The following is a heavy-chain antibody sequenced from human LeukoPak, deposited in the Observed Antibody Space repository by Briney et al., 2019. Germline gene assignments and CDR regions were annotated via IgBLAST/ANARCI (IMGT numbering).Heavy chain of an antibody. J-gene: IGHJ3*02. V-gene: IGHV3-9*01. D-gene: IGHD4-17*01. CDR3: AKDKRDYADAFDI. Sequence: GGSLRLSCAASGFTFDDYAMPWVRQAPGKGLEWVSGISWNSGSIGYADSVKGRFTISRDNAKNSLYLQMNSLRAEDTALYYCAKDKRDYADAFDIWGQGTMVTVSS. CDR2: ISWNSGSI. CDR1: GFTFDDYA.